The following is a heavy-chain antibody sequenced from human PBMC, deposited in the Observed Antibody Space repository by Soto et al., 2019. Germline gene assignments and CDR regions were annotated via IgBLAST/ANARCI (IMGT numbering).Heavy chain of an antibody. D-gene: IGHD2-15*01. Sequence: GGSLRLSCAASGFTFSSYAMSWVRQAPGKGLEWVSAISGSGGSTYYADSVKGRFTISRDNSKNTLYLQMNSLRAEDTAVYYCAKVGPWGVVVVAAEFDYWGQGTLVTVSS. CDR3: AKVGPWGVVVVAAEFDY. V-gene: IGHV3-23*01. J-gene: IGHJ4*02. CDR1: GFTFSSYA. CDR2: ISGSGGST.